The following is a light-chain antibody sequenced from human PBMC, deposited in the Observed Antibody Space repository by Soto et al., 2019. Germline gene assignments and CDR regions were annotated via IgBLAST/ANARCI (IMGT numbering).Light chain of an antibody. CDR1: QRVSSSY. CDR2: GAS. J-gene: IGKJ2*01. V-gene: IGKV3-20*01. CDR3: QQYGSSPYT. Sequence: EIVLTKSPGTLSLSPGERATLSCRASQRVSSSYLAWSQQKPGQAPRLLIYGASSRATGIPDRFSGSGSGQDFTLTISRLEPEDFAVYYCQQYGSSPYTFGQGTKLEIK.